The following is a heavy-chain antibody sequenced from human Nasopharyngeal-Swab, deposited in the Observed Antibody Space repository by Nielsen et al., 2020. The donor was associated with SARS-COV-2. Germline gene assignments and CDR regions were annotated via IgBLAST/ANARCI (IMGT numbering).Heavy chain of an antibody. CDR3: ARRRVGAVAGTETDY. J-gene: IGHJ4*02. CDR2: INTNTGNP. Sequence: WVRQAPGQGLEWMGWINTNTGNPTYAQGFTGRFVFSLDTSVNTAYLQISSLKAEDTAVYYCARRRVGAVAGTETDYWGQGTLVTVSS. D-gene: IGHD6-19*01. V-gene: IGHV7-4-1*02.